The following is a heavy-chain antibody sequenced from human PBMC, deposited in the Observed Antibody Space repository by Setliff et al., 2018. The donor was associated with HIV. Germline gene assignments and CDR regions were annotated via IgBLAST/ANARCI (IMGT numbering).Heavy chain of an antibody. CDR3: ARGRGSSSSWPIDY. CDR2: IYNTGST. V-gene: IGHV4-59*06. D-gene: IGHD6-13*01. J-gene: IGHJ4*02. Sequence: GSLRLSCAASGFTFSSYTMNWVRQAPGKGLEWIGYIYNTGSTYHSPSLESRVTISIDTSKNQFSLKLSSVTAADTAVYFCARGRGSSSSWPIDYWGQGTLVTVSS. CDR1: GFTFSSYT.